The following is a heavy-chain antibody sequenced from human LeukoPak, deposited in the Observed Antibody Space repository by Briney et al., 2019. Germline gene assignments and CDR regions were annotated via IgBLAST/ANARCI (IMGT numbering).Heavy chain of an antibody. CDR2: IKQDGSEK. J-gene: IGHJ4*02. CDR1: GFTFSSYW. D-gene: IGHD1-26*01. Sequence: PGGSLRLSCAASGFTFSSYWMSWVRQAPGKGLEWVANIKQDGSEKYYVDSVKGRLTISRDNAKNSLYLQMNSLRAEDTAVYYCARDKIVGATNFDYWGQGTLVTVSS. V-gene: IGHV3-7*01. CDR3: ARDKIVGATNFDY.